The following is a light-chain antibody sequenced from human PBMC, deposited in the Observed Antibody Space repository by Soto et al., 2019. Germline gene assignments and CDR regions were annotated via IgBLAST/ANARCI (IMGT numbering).Light chain of an antibody. CDR1: QTISSW. J-gene: IGKJ1*01. CDR3: QHYNSYSEA. Sequence: DIQMTQSPSTLSGSVGDRVTITCRASQTISSWLAWYQQKPGKAPNLLIYKASTLKSGVPSRFSGSGSGTEFTLTIISLQPDDFATYYCQHYNSYSEAFGQGTKVELK. V-gene: IGKV1-5*03. CDR2: KAS.